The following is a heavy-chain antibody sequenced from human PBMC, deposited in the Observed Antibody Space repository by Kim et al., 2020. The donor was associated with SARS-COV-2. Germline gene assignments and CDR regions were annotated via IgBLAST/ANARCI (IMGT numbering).Heavy chain of an antibody. D-gene: IGHD2-15*01. V-gene: IGHV4-59*08. CDR3: ARHPYCSGGSCYWGVFDY. CDR2: IYYSGST. Sequence: SETLSLTCTVSGGSISSYYWSWIRQPPGKGLEWIGYIYYSGSTNYNPSLKSRVTISVDTSKSQFSLKLSSVTAADTAVYYCARHPYCSGGSCYWGVFDYWGQGTLVTVSS. CDR1: GGSISSYY. J-gene: IGHJ4*02.